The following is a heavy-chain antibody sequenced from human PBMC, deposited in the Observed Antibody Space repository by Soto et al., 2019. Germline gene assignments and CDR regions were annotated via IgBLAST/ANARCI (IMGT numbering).Heavy chain of an antibody. D-gene: IGHD6-6*01. Sequence: LSLTCSLYSGSLSGYYWSWIRQPPGKGLEWIGEINPSGTTNYSPSLKSRVSISVDTSKNQFSLNLTSLTAADTAVYYCARAPKVSGSAQTRPDFWGQGSLVTVSS. CDR2: INPSGTT. V-gene: IGHV4-34*01. CDR3: ARAPKVSGSAQTRPDF. CDR1: SGSLSGYY. J-gene: IGHJ4*02.